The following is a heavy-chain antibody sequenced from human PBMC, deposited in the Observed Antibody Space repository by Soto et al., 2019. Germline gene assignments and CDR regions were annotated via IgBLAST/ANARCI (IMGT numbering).Heavy chain of an antibody. CDR2: IYHSGST. J-gene: IGHJ6*02. V-gene: IGHV4-4*02. CDR3: ARIGDGSTYLYGMYF. Sequence: SETLSLTCAVSGGSISSTYWWSWVRQPPEKGLEWIGEIYHSGSTNYNPSLKSRVTISVDKSKNQFSLKLTSVTAADTAVYYCARIGDGSTYLYGMYFCGQGTRVTGS. D-gene: IGHD3-16*01. CDR1: GGSISSTYW.